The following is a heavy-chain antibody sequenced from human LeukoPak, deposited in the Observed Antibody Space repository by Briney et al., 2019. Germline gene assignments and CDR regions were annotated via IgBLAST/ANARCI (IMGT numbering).Heavy chain of an antibody. CDR3: ARGPYSGYEDY. J-gene: IGHJ4*02. D-gene: IGHD5-12*01. CDR1: GGSFSGYY. V-gene: IGHV4-34*01. Sequence: SETLSLTCAVYGGSFSGYYWSWIRQPPGKGLEWIGEINHSGSTNYNPSLKSRVTISVGTSKNQFSLKLSSVTAADTAVYYCARGPYSGYEDYWGQGTLVTVSS. CDR2: INHSGST.